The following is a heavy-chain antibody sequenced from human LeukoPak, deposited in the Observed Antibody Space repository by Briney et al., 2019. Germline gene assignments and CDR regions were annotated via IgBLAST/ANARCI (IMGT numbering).Heavy chain of an antibody. V-gene: IGHV3-15*01. D-gene: IGHD1-26*01. CDR2: IKSKTDGGTT. CDR3: TTDLGGGSYYYYYYYMDV. CDR1: GFTFSSYG. J-gene: IGHJ6*03. Sequence: GGSLRLSCAASGFTFSSYGMSWVRQAPGKGLEWVGRIKSKTDGGTTDYAAPVKGRFTISRDDSKNTLYLQMNSLKTEDTAVYYCTTDLGGGSYYYYYYYMDVWGKGTTVTISS.